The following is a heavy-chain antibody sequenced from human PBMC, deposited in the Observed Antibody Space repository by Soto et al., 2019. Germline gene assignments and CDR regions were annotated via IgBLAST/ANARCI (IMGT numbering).Heavy chain of an antibody. J-gene: IGHJ3*02. CDR3: ARHGYCSSTSCYSDAFDI. Sequence: QLQLQESGPGLVKPSETLSLTCTVSGGSISSSSYYRGWIRQPPGKGLEWIGSIYYSGTTYYNPCVKSRVTISVDTSKNQFSLELISVTAAETAVYYCARHGYCSSTSCYSDAFDIWGQGTMVTVSS. CDR2: IYYSGTT. CDR1: GGSISSSSYY. D-gene: IGHD2-2*02. V-gene: IGHV4-39*01.